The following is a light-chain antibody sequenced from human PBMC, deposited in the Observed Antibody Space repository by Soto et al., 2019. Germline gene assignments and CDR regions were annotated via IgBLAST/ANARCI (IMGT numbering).Light chain of an antibody. CDR3: QQYKSYPWT. V-gene: IGKV1-5*01. CDR1: QSISSW. J-gene: IGKJ1*01. CDR2: DAS. Sequence: DIRMTQSPSTLSASVGDRVTITCRASQSISSWLAWYQQKPGKAPKFLIYDASSLESGVPSRFSGSGSGTEFTLSISSLQPDDFATYYCQQYKSYPWTFGQGTRVDI.